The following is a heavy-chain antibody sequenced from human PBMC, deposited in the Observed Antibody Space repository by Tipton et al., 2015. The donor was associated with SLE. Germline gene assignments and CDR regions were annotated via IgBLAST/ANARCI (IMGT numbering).Heavy chain of an antibody. V-gene: IGHV4-39*07. CDR3: ARGSGYSDY. CDR2: IYYSGST. D-gene: IGHD3-22*01. Sequence: LRLSCTFSGGSISSGSYYWGWIRQPPGKGLEWIGSIYYSGSTYYDPSLKSRVTISVDTSKNQFSLKLTSVTAADTAVYYCARGSGYSDYWGQGTLVTVSS. CDR1: GGSISSGSYY. J-gene: IGHJ4*02.